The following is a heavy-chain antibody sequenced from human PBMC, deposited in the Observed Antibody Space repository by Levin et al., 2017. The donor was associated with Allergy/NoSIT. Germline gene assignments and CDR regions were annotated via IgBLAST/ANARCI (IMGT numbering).Heavy chain of an antibody. V-gene: IGHV3-30*18. J-gene: IGHJ4*02. CDR1: GFIFSTFG. CDR2: ISNDGKNK. D-gene: IGHD4-17*01. CDR3: SKPSFDFGQTSAFTY. Sequence: GESLKISCEASGFIFSTFGMHWIRQAPGKGLEWVAVISNDGKNKYYADSVKGRFTVSRDNSENTLHLQMSSLRPEDTAIYYCSKPSFDFGQTSAFTYWGQGTLVTVSS.